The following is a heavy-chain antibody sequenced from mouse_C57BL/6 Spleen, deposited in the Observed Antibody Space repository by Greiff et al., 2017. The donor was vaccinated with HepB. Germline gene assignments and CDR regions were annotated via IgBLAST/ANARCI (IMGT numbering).Heavy chain of an antibody. CDR3: TRLGSGSYYAMDY. Sequence: VKLQESGAELVRPGASVTLSCKASGYTFTDYEMHWVKQTPVHGLEWIGAIDPETGGTAYNQKFKGKAILTADKSSSTAYMELRSLTSEDSAVYDCTRLGSGSYYAMDYWGQGTSVTVSS. CDR2: IDPETGGT. D-gene: IGHD3-3*01. CDR1: GYTFTDYE. J-gene: IGHJ4*01. V-gene: IGHV1-15*01.